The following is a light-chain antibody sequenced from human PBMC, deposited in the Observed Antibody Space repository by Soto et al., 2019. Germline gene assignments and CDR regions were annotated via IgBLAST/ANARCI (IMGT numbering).Light chain of an antibody. CDR2: DVT. J-gene: IGLJ1*01. CDR3: SSFTSSMTNV. CDR1: SSDVGGYNS. V-gene: IGLV2-14*01. Sequence: QCVLNQPASVSGAAGQSITISCTGTSSDVGGYNSVSWYQQHPGKAPKLILYDVTDRPSGVSYRFSGSKSGNTASLTISGLQAADEADYFCSSFTSSMTNVFGSGTKVTVL.